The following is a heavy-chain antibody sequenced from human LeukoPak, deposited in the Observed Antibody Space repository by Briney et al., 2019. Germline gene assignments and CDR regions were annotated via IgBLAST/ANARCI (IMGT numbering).Heavy chain of an antibody. Sequence: GGSLRLSCAASGFTFSVCWIYWVRQAPGKGLVLVSRVSGDGNRSTYADTVKGRFTISRDNAKNSLYLQMNSLRAEDTAVYYCARDLIHRSGEANYWGRGTLVTVSS. CDR3: ARDLIHRSGEANY. J-gene: IGHJ4*02. D-gene: IGHD3-22*01. CDR2: VSGDGNRS. CDR1: GFTFSVCW. V-gene: IGHV3-74*01.